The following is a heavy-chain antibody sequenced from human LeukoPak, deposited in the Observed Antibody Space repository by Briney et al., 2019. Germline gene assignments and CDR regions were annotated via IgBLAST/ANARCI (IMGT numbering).Heavy chain of an antibody. V-gene: IGHV4-4*02. CDR1: GGSISSSNW. CDR2: IYHSGST. J-gene: IGHJ4*02. CDR3: ATSVDTAMVLFDY. D-gene: IGHD5-18*01. Sequence: SGTLSLTCAVSGGSISSSNWWSWVRQPPGKGLEWIGEIYHSGSTNYNPSLKSRVTISVDKSKNQFSPKLSSVTAADTAVYYCATSVDTAMVLFDYWGQGTLVTVSS.